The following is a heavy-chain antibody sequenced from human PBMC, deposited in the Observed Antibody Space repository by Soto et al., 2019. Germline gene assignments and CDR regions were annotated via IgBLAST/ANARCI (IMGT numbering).Heavy chain of an antibody. J-gene: IGHJ6*02. CDR1: GFTFSSYG. CDR3: ARADYGAIPRGGYYYYYGMDV. V-gene: IGHV3-33*01. Sequence: QVQLVESGGGVVQPGRSLRLSCAASGFTFSSYGMHWVRQAPGKGLEWVAGIWYDGSNKYYADSVKGRFTISRDNSKNTLYLQMNSLRAEDTAVYYCARADYGAIPRGGYYYYYGMDVWGQGTTVTVSS. CDR2: IWYDGSNK. D-gene: IGHD4-17*01.